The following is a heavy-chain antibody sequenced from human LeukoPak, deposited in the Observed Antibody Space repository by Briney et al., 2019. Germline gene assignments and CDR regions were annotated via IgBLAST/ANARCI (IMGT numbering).Heavy chain of an antibody. CDR2: IWYDGSNK. D-gene: IGHD3-3*01. V-gene: IGHV3-33*01. J-gene: IGHJ4*02. CDR1: GFTFSSYG. CDR3: AREGLRFLEWSSYYFDY. Sequence: GGSLRLSCAASGFTFSSYGMPLVRQAPGKGLGWVAVIWYDGSNKYYADSVKGRFSISRDDTKNSLYLQLNSLRAEDTAVYYCAREGLRFLEWSSYYFDYWGLGTLVTVSS.